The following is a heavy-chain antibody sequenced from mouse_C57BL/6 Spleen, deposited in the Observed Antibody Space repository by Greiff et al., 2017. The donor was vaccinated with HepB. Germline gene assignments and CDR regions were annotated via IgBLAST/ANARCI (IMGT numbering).Heavy chain of an antibody. Sequence: EVQLQQSGPELVKPGASVKISCKASGYTFTDYYMNWVKQSHGKSLEWIGDINPNNGGTSYNQKFKGKATLTVDKSSSTAYMELRSLTSEDSAVYYCAREDSSGTGAMDYWGQGTSVTVSS. J-gene: IGHJ4*01. CDR2: INPNNGGT. D-gene: IGHD3-2*02. V-gene: IGHV1-26*01. CDR1: GYTFTDYY. CDR3: AREDSSGTGAMDY.